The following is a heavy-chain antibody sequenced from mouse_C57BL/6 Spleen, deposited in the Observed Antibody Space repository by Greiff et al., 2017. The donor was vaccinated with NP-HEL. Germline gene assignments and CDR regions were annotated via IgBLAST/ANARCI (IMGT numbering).Heavy chain of an antibody. CDR3: ARDSKDYFDY. CDR2: IHPNSGST. D-gene: IGHD2-5*01. CDR1: GYTFTSYW. V-gene: IGHV1-64*01. Sequence: VQLKQPGAELVKPGASVKLSCKASGYTFTSYWMHWVKQRPGQGLEWIGMIHPNSGSTNYNEKFKSKATLTVDKSSSTAYMQLSSLTSEDSAVYYCARDSKDYFDYWGQGTTLTVSS. J-gene: IGHJ2*01.